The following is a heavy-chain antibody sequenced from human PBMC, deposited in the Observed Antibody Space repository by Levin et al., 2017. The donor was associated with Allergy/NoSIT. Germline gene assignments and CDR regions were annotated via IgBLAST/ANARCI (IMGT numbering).Heavy chain of an antibody. D-gene: IGHD3-22*01. CDR3: ARGFSAGNSDSSGYYG. CDR1: GGSFSGYY. Sequence: SQTLSLPCAVYGGSFSGYYWSWIRQPPGKGLEWIGEINHSGSTNYNPSLKSRVTISVDTSKNQFSLKLSSVTAADTAVYYCARGFSAGNSDSSGYYGWGQGTLVTVSS. J-gene: IGHJ4*02. V-gene: IGHV4-34*01. CDR2: INHSGST.